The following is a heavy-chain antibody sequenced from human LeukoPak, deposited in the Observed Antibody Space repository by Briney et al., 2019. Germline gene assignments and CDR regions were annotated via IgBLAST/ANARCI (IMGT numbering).Heavy chain of an antibody. D-gene: IGHD3-3*01. J-gene: IGHJ4*02. Sequence: ASVKVSCKASGYTFTSYYMHWVRQAPGQGLEWMGWINPNSGGTNYAQKFQGRVTMTRDTSISTAYMELSRLRSDDTAVYYCARNYDFWSGYIYWGQGTLVTVSS. V-gene: IGHV1-2*02. CDR1: GYTFTSYY. CDR3: ARNYDFWSGYIY. CDR2: INPNSGGT.